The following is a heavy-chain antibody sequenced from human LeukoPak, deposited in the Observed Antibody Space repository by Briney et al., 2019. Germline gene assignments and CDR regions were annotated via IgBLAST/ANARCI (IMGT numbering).Heavy chain of an antibody. D-gene: IGHD3-3*01. V-gene: IGHV3-30*18. Sequence: GGSLRLSCAASGFTFSSYGMHWVRQAPGKGLEWVALISYDGSNKNYAGSVKGRFTISRDNSKNTLYLQMNSLRAEDTAVYYCAKTGDYWYYFDYWGQGTLVTVSS. CDR1: GFTFSSYG. J-gene: IGHJ4*02. CDR3: AKTGDYWYYFDY. CDR2: ISYDGSNK.